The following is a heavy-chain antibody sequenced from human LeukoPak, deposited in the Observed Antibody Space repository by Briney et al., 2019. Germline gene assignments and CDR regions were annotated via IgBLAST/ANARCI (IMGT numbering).Heavy chain of an antibody. CDR3: ARLPSIVGATNYFDC. V-gene: IGHV4-59*01. CDR2: IYYSGST. Sequence: SETLSLTCTVSGGSISSYYWSWIRQPPGKGLEWIGYIYYSGSTNYNPSLKSRVTISVDTSKNQFSLKLSSVTAVDTAVYYCARLPSIVGATNYFDCWGQGTLVTVSS. CDR1: GGSISSYY. J-gene: IGHJ4*02. D-gene: IGHD1-26*01.